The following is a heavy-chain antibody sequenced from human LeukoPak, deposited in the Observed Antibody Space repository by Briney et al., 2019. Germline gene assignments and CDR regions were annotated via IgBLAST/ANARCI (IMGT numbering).Heavy chain of an antibody. CDR3: ATMIQGYFQH. J-gene: IGHJ1*01. V-gene: IGHV4-39*07. Sequence: SETLSLTCTVSGGSISSYYWSWIRQPPGKGLEWIGSIYHSGSTYYNPSLKSRVTIAVETSKNQFSLKLSSVTAADTAVYYCATMIQGYFQHWGQGTLVTVSS. D-gene: IGHD3-22*01. CDR2: IYHSGST. CDR1: GGSISSYY.